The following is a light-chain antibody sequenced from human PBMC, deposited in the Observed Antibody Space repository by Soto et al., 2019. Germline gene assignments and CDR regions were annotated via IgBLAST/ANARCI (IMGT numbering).Light chain of an antibody. CDR3: QQYDNLPLT. J-gene: IGKJ4*02. V-gene: IGKV1-33*01. CDR2: DAS. Sequence: DIRMTQSPSSLSASVGARVTITCQASQDISNYLNWYQQKPGKAPKLLIYDASNLETGVPSRFSRSGSGTDFTFTISSLEPEDISTYYCQQYDNLPLTFGGGTKVEIK. CDR1: QDISNY.